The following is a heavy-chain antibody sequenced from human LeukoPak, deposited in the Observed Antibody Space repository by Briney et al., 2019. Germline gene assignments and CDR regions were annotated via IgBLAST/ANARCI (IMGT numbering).Heavy chain of an antibody. Sequence: PSETLSLTCAVSGGSFNDHYWSWVRQTPGKGLEWIGEINHSGYTNDSPSLKSRVTISIDTSRKQFSLNLRSVTVADTGIYYCTRMTTGHDYWGQGTLVTVSS. CDR3: TRMTTGHDY. V-gene: IGHV4-34*01. D-gene: IGHD4-17*01. CDR1: GGSFNDHY. J-gene: IGHJ4*02. CDR2: INHSGYT.